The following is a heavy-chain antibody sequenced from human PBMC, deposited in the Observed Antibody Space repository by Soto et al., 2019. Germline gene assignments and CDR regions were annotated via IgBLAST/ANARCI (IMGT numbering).Heavy chain of an antibody. CDR2: ISAYNGNT. V-gene: IGHV1-18*01. CDR1: GYTFTSYG. J-gene: IGHJ5*02. CDR3: ARGPQSTGWRGKWFDP. D-gene: IGHD6-19*01. Sequence: ASVKVSCKASGYTFTSYGISWVRQAPGQGLEWMGRISAYNGNTNYAQKLQGRLTMTTDTSTTTAYMELRSLRYDDTAVYYCARGPQSTGWRGKWFDPWGQGTLVTVSS.